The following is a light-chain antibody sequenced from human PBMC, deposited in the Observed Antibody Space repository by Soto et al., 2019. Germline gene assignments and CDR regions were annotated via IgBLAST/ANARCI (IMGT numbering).Light chain of an antibody. Sequence: AIRMTQSPSSFSASTGDRVTITCRASQGIRSYLAWYQQKPGKAPKLLVYAASTLHYGVPSRFSGSGSGTDFTLTISCLQSEDFATYFCQQYYTYPQTFGQGTKLEIK. V-gene: IGKV1-8*01. CDR3: QQYYTYPQT. CDR1: QGIRSY. J-gene: IGKJ2*01. CDR2: AAS.